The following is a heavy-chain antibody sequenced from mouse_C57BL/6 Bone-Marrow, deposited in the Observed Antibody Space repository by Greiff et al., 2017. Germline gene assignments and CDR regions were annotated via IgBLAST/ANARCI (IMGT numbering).Heavy chain of an antibody. Sequence: QVQLKQPGAELVKPGASVKLSCKASGYTFTSYWMHWVKQRPGQGLEWIGMIHPNSGSTNYNEKFKSKATLTVDKSSSTAYMQLSSLTSEDSAVXYCARSKRRIEPFAYWGQGTLVTVSA. J-gene: IGHJ3*01. CDR2: IHPNSGST. CDR3: ARSKRRIEPFAY. V-gene: IGHV1-64*01. CDR1: GYTFTSYW.